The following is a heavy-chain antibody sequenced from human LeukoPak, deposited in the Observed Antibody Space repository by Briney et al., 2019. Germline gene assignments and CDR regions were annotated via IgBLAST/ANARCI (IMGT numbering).Heavy chain of an antibody. CDR3: AKAHILVPAATCYYYMDV. CDR1: GYTFTRSD. CDR2: MKPNSGNI. D-gene: IGHD2-2*01. J-gene: IGHJ6*03. V-gene: IGHV1-8*01. Sequence: GPVKVSCTASGYTFTRSDIEWVRQATGQGLEWMGWMKPNSGNIGYAQKFQGRVTMARNTSISTAYMKLSSLRSENTAVYYWAKAHILVPAATCYYYMDVWAKGPRSPSP.